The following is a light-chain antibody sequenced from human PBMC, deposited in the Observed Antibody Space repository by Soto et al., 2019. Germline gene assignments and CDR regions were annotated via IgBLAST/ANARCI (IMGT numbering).Light chain of an antibody. CDR3: CSYAGSSYV. Sequence: QSAVSQPASVSGSPGQSIPISCTGTSSDVGSYNLVSWYQQHPGKAPKLMIYEVSKRPSGVSNRFSGSKSGNTASLTISGLQAEDEADYYCCSYAGSSYVFGTGTKVTVL. V-gene: IGLV2-23*02. J-gene: IGLJ1*01. CDR2: EVS. CDR1: SSDVGSYNL.